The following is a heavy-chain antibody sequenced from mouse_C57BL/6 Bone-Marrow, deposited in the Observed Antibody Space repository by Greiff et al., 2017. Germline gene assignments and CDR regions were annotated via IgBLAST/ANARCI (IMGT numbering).Heavy chain of an antibody. CDR2: IRSKSNNYAT. CDR3: VRRSNYEAMDY. J-gene: IGHJ4*01. Sequence: EVQLVESGGGLVQPKGSLKLSCAASGFSFNTYAMNWVRQAPGKGLEWVARIRSKSNNYATYYADSVKDRFTISRDDSESMLYLQMNNLKTEDTAMYYCVRRSNYEAMDYWGQGTSVTVSA. D-gene: IGHD2-5*01. V-gene: IGHV10-1*01. CDR1: GFSFNTYA.